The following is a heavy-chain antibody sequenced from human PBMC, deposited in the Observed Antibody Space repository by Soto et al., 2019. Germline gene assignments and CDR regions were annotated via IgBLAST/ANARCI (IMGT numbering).Heavy chain of an antibody. J-gene: IGHJ4*02. V-gene: IGHV4-59*01. D-gene: IGHD3-22*01. CDR2: IYYSGST. Sequence: QVQLQESGPGLVKPSETLSLTCTVSGGSISSYYWSWIRQPPGKGLEWIGYIYYSGSTNYNPSLKSRVTISVDTSKNQFSLKLSSVTAADTAVYYCARSLYDSSPDYWGQGTLVTVSS. CDR1: GGSISSYY. CDR3: ARSLYDSSPDY.